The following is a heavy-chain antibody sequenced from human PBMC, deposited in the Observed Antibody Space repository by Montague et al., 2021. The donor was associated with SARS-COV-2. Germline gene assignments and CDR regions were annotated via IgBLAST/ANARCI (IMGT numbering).Heavy chain of an antibody. CDR3: ARGDTAMVRGYYYGMDV. V-gene: IGHV3-13*04. D-gene: IGHD5-18*01. CDR1: GFTFSSYD. CDR2: IGTAGDT. Sequence: SLRLSCAAPGFTFSSYDMHWVRQATGKGLEWVSAIGTAGDTYYPGSVKGRFTISRENAKNSLYLQMNSLRAGDTAVYYCARGDTAMVRGYYYGMDVWGQGTTVTVSS. J-gene: IGHJ6*02.